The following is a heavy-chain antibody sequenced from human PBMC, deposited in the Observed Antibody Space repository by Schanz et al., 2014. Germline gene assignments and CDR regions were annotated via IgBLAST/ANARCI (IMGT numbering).Heavy chain of an antibody. J-gene: IGHJ4*02. CDR1: GFMFSSYG. CDR3: ARRGFGEVSYFDY. CDR2: ISYDGSKK. V-gene: IGHV3-30*03. Sequence: QVQLVESGGGVVQPGRSLRLSCAASGFMFSSYGMHWVRQAPGKGLEWVGVISYDGSKKSYADSVKGRFTISRDNSKTALYLHMNSLRPEDTAVYYSARRGFGEVSYFDYWGQGTLVTVSS. D-gene: IGHD3-10*01.